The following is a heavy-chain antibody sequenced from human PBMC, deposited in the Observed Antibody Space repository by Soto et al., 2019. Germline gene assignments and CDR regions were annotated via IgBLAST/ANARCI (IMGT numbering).Heavy chain of an antibody. J-gene: IGHJ4*02. V-gene: IGHV3-23*01. Sequence: PGGSLRLSCAASGFTFNNYAMNWVRQAPGKGLEWVATISATGGNTYYADSVKGRFTISRDNSKNMLYLQMNGLRVEDTAVYYCAKDRLAGNFDYWGQGTQVTVSS. CDR1: GFTFNNYA. CDR2: ISATGGNT. CDR3: AKDRLAGNFDY.